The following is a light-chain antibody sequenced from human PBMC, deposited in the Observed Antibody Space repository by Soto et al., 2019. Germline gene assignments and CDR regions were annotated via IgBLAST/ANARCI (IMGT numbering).Light chain of an antibody. Sequence: QSALTQPASVSGSPGQSITISCTGTSSDVGLYNYVSWYQQHPGKAPKLMIYEVTNRPSGVSDRFSGSKSGNTASLTISGLQAEDEADYYCSSYISSSTLYVFGTGTKVTVL. CDR2: EVT. V-gene: IGLV2-14*01. J-gene: IGLJ1*01. CDR1: SSDVGLYNY. CDR3: SSYISSSTLYV.